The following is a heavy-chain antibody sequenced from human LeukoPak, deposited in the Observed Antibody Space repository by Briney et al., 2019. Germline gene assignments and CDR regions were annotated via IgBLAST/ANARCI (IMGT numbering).Heavy chain of an antibody. CDR1: GGSISSGDYY. CDR3: ARHESRGELPLDS. CDR2: IYYSGST. D-gene: IGHD1-26*01. J-gene: IGHJ4*02. Sequence: SQTLSLTCTVSGGSISSGDYYWSWIRQPPGKGLEWIGYIYYSGSTYYNPSLKNRVTISVDTSKNQFSLKLSSVTAADTAVYYCARHESRGELPLDSWGQGILVTVSS. V-gene: IGHV4-30-4*08.